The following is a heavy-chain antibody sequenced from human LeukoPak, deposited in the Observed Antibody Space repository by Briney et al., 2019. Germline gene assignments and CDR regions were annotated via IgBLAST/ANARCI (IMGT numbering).Heavy chain of an antibody. J-gene: IGHJ6*03. V-gene: IGHV3-11*01. Sequence: GGSLRLSCAASGFTFSDYYMSWIRQAPGKGLEWVSYISSSGSTIYYADSVKGRFTISRDNAKNSLYLQMNSLRAEDTAVYYCARELGYSGYDCHYYYYMDVWGKGTTVTVSS. D-gene: IGHD5-12*01. CDR3: ARELGYSGYDCHYYYYMDV. CDR1: GFTFSDYY. CDR2: ISSSGSTI.